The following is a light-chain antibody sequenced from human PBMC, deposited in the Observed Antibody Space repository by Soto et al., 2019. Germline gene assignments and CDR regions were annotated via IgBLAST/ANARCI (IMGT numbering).Light chain of an antibody. CDR2: AAS. Sequence: DIQMTQSPSSLSSSVGDRVTITCRASQGISNNLAWYQQKPGKVPKLLIYAASTLQSGVPSRFSGSGSGTDFTLTISGLQPEDVATYYCQKYNRASRTFGPGTKVDIK. V-gene: IGKV1-27*01. CDR1: QGISNN. CDR3: QKYNRASRT. J-gene: IGKJ3*01.